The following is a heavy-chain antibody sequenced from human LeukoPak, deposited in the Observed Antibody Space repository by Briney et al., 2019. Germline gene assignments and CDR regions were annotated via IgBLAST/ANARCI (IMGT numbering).Heavy chain of an antibody. CDR3: ASFANSSGWYSYYYGMDV. D-gene: IGHD6-19*01. J-gene: IGHJ6*02. CDR2: ISSSSSYI. V-gene: IGHV3-21*01. CDR1: GFTFSSYS. Sequence: PGGCQRLSCAASGFTFSSYSMNWVRQAPGKGLEWVSSISSSSSYIYYADSVKGRFTISRDNAKNSLYLQMNSLRAEDTAVYYCASFANSSGWYSYYYGMDVWGQGTTVTVSS.